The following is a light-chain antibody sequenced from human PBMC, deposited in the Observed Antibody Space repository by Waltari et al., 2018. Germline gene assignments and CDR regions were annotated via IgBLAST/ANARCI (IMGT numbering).Light chain of an antibody. J-gene: IGLJ2*01. V-gene: IGLV2-14*01. CDR1: SNDVGGYNS. Sequence: QSALTQPASVSGSPGQSATIFCAGTSNDVGGYNSVSWYQEHPGQAPRVIIYDASDRPAGVSDRFSGSKAGNTASLTISGLQAEDEADYYCSSQSSNDVVLFGGGTKLTVL. CDR2: DAS. CDR3: SSQSSNDVVL.